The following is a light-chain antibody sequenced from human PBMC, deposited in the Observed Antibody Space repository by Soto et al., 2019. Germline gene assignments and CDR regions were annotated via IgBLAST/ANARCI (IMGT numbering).Light chain of an antibody. CDR2: EVS. CDR3: SSYAGSNNLGV. Sequence: QSVLTQPPSASGSPGQTVTISCTGTSSDIGGYNYVSWYQHHPGKAPKVMIYEVSKRPSGVPDRFSGSKSGNTASLTVSGLQPEDEADYYCSSYAGSNNLGVFGGGTKLTFL. CDR1: SSDIGGYNY. V-gene: IGLV2-8*01. J-gene: IGLJ3*02.